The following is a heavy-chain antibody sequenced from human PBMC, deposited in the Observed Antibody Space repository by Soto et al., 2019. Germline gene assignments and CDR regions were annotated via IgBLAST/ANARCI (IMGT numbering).Heavy chain of an antibody. D-gene: IGHD2-2*02. Sequence: ASVKVSCKASGYTFTSYDINWVRQATGQGLEWMGWMNPNSGNTGYAQKFQGRVTMTRNTSISTAYMELSSLRSEDTAVYYCERTNRAVVPAAIVWFDPWGRGTLVTVSS. V-gene: IGHV1-8*02. J-gene: IGHJ5*02. CDR1: GYTFTSYD. CDR2: MNPNSGNT. CDR3: ERTNRAVVPAAIVWFDP.